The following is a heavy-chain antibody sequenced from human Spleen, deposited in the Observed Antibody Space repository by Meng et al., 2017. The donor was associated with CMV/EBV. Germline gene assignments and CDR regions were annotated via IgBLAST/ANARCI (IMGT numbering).Heavy chain of an antibody. CDR2: ISYDGSVD. D-gene: IGHD3-22*01. CDR3: AKESRITMIVVVITGGDYFDY. V-gene: IGHV3-30*04. Sequence: GGSLRLSCTASGFSFSAYSLHWVRQAPGKGLEWVAVISYDGSVDHYGDSVQGRFSISRDNSKNTLYLQMNSLRAEDTAVYYCAKESRITMIVVVITGGDYFDYWGQGTLVTVSS. J-gene: IGHJ4*02. CDR1: GFSFSAYS.